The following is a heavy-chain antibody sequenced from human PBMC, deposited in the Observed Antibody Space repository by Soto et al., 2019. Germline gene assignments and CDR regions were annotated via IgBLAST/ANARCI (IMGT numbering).Heavy chain of an antibody. V-gene: IGHV4-34*01. Sequence: SETLSLTCAVYGGSFSGYYWSWIRQPPGKGLEWIGETNHSGSTNYNPSLKSRLTISVDTSKNQLSLRVRSVTAADTAVYYCARDWASHGMDVWGQGTTVTVSS. D-gene: IGHD3-16*01. CDR3: ARDWASHGMDV. J-gene: IGHJ6*02. CDR1: GGSFSGYY. CDR2: TNHSGST.